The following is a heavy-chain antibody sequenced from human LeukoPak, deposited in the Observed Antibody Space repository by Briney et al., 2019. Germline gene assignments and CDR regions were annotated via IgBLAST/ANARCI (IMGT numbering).Heavy chain of an antibody. CDR1: GGSISSYY. V-gene: IGHV4-59*01. CDR3: ARSRIEWELAPFDY. D-gene: IGHD1-26*01. Sequence: SETLSLTCTVSGGSISSYYWSWIRQPPGKGLEWIGYIYYSGSTNYNPSLKSRVTISVDTSKNQFSLKLSSVTAADTAVYYCARSRIEWELAPFDYWGQGTLVTVSS. J-gene: IGHJ4*02. CDR2: IYYSGST.